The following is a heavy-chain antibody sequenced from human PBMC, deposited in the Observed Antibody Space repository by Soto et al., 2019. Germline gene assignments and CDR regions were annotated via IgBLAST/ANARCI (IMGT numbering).Heavy chain of an antibody. D-gene: IGHD3-10*01. CDR3: ARDPFARIIFDY. Sequence: GGSLRLSCAASGFTFSSYSMNWVRQAPGKGLEWVSSISSSSSYIYYADSVKGRFTISRDNAKNSLYLQMNSLRAEDTAVYYCARDPFARIIFDYWGQGTLVTVSS. J-gene: IGHJ4*02. CDR2: ISSSSSYI. V-gene: IGHV3-21*01. CDR1: GFTFSSYS.